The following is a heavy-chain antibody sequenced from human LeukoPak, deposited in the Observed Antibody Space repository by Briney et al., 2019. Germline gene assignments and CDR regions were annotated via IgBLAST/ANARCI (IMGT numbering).Heavy chain of an antibody. J-gene: IGHJ5*02. V-gene: IGHV4-59*01. D-gene: IGHD1-26*01. CDR3: ARGTSGSYYGVWFDP. CDR2: IYYTGST. Sequence: SETLSLTCTVSGGSISSYYWSWIRQPPGKGLEWIAYIYYTGSTNYNPSLKGRVTISLDTSKNQFSLKLSSVTAADTAVYYCARGTSGSYYGVWFDPWGQGTLVTVSS. CDR1: GGSISSYY.